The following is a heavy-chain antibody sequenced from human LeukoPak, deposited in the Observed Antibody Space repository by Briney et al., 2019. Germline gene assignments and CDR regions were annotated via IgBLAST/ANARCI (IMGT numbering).Heavy chain of an antibody. CDR3: ARHYYDILTGYYELDY. V-gene: IGHV5-51*01. CDR1: GYSFTSYW. Sequence: ASVKVSCKASGYSFTSYWIGWVRQMPGKGLEWMGIIYPGDSDTRYSPSFQGQVTISADKSISTAYLQWSSLKASATAMYYCARHYYDILTGYYELDYWGQGTLVTVSS. J-gene: IGHJ4*02. CDR2: IYPGDSDT. D-gene: IGHD3-9*01.